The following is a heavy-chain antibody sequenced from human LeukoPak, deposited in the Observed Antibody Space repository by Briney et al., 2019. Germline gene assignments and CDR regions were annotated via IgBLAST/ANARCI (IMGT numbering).Heavy chain of an antibody. Sequence: GGSLRLSCSASGFTFSSYGMHWVRQAPGRGLEWVAFISYDGSNKDYADSVKGRFTISRDNSKNTLYLQMNSLRAEDTAVYYCAKDLRGYSYGGLFDYWGQGTLVTVSS. CDR2: ISYDGSNK. V-gene: IGHV3-30*18. D-gene: IGHD5-18*01. CDR3: AKDLRGYSYGGLFDY. J-gene: IGHJ4*02. CDR1: GFTFSSYG.